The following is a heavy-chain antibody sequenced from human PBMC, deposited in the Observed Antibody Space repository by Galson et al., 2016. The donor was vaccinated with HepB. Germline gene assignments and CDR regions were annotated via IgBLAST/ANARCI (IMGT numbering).Heavy chain of an antibody. D-gene: IGHD2-2*01. Sequence: TLSLTCTVSGDSISRGTYFWSWIRQPAGKGLEWIGRISASGSTTYSPSLKSRVTMSVDTYRSLFSLNLRSVTAADTAVYYCAREDNDLSTPYWGQGALVIVSS. CDR3: AREDNDLSTPY. V-gene: IGHV4-61*02. J-gene: IGHJ4*02. CDR2: ISASGST. CDR1: GDSISRGTYF.